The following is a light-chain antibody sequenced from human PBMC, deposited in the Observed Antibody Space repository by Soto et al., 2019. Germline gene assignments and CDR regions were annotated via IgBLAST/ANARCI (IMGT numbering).Light chain of an antibody. CDR1: QYINTR. CDR2: QTS. J-gene: IGKJ1*01. Sequence: IGLTHSPATLSSFPCDIVTRSCRATQYINTRLAWYQHRPGQAPRLLIYQTSIRAAGIPARFSASGTGTDFTLTISDVQPEDFAVYYCHQRQSWPRTFGQGTKVDIK. CDR3: HQRQSWPRT. V-gene: IGKV3-11*01.